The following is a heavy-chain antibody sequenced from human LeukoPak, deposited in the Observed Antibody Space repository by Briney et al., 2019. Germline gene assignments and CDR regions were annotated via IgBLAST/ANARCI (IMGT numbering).Heavy chain of an antibody. D-gene: IGHD3-10*02. CDR3: AELGITMIGGV. CDR2: ISSSGSTI. Sequence: GGSLRLSCAASGYTFSSYEMDWVRQAPGKGLEWVSYISSSGSTIYYADSVKGRFTISRDNAKNSLYLQMNSLRAEDTAVYYCAELGITMIGGVWGKGTTVTISS. J-gene: IGHJ6*04. V-gene: IGHV3-48*03. CDR1: GYTFSSYE.